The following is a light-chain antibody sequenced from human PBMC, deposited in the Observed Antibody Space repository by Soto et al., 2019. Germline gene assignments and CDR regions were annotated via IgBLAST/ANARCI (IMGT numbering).Light chain of an antibody. Sequence: DIVMTQSPDSLAVSLGERDTINCKSSQRVLYSSNNKNYLAWYQQRPGQPPKLLIYWASTRESGVPDRFSGSGSGTDFTLTITSLQAEDVAVYYCQQYESTPPTFGQGTKVEIK. CDR3: QQYESTPPT. V-gene: IGKV4-1*01. CDR1: QRVLYSSNNKNY. CDR2: WAS. J-gene: IGKJ2*01.